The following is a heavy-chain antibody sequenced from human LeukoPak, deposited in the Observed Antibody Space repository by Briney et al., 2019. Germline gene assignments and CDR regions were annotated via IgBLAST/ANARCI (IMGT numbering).Heavy chain of an antibody. J-gene: IGHJ4*02. CDR2: IRYDGSNK. CDR1: GFTFSSYD. V-gene: IGHV3-30*02. Sequence: GGSLRLSCAAPGFTFSSYDIHWVRQAPGKGLEWVAFIRYDGSNKYYADSVRGRFTISRDNSKNTLYLQMNNLRAEDTAVYYCAKDPFFYYDSSGYNYFDYWGQGTLVTVSS. D-gene: IGHD3-22*01. CDR3: AKDPFFYYDSSGYNYFDY.